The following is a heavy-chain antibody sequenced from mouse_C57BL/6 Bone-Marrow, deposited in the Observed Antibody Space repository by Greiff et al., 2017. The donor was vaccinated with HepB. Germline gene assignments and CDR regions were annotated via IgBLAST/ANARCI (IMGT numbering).Heavy chain of an antibody. CDR3: ARGGTVRDYFDY. J-gene: IGHJ2*01. CDR1: GYSFTSYY. CDR2: IYPGSGNT. D-gene: IGHD1-1*01. V-gene: IGHV1-66*01. Sequence: VQLQQSGPELVKPGASVKISCKASGYSFTSYYIHWVKQRPGQGLEWIGWIYPGSGNTKYNEKFKGKATLTADTSSSTAYMQLSSLTTEDSAVYYCARGGTVRDYFDYWGQGTTLTVSS.